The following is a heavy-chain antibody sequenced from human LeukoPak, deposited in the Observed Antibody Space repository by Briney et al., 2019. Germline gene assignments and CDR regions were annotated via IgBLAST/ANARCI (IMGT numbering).Heavy chain of an antibody. J-gene: IGHJ6*03. V-gene: IGHV1-8*01. CDR3: ARGVGGLGNMDV. Sequence: ASVTVSCKASGYTFISFDIDWVRQATGQGLEWMGWMSPKSGNTDYAQKFQGRVTMTRNTSINTAYQELSSLRSDDTAVYFCARGVGGLGNMDVWGEGTTVIVSS. CDR2: MSPKSGNT. D-gene: IGHD3-16*01. CDR1: GYTFISFD.